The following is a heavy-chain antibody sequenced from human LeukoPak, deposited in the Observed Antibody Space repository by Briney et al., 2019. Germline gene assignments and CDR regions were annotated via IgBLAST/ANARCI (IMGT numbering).Heavy chain of an antibody. V-gene: IGHV3-15*01. CDR3: TTDLGAQQAGLYVDY. D-gene: IGHD6-13*01. CDR2: IKSKTDGGTT. J-gene: IGHJ4*02. Sequence: PGGSLRLSCAASGFTSSSYGMHWVRQAPGKGLEWVGRIKSKTDGGTTDYAAPVKGSFTISRDDSKNTLYLQMNSLKTEDTAVYYCTTDLGAQQAGLYVDYWGQGTLVTVSS. CDR1: GFTSSSYG.